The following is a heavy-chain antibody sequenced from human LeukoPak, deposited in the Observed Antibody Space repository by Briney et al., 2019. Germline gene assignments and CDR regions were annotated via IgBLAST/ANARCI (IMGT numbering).Heavy chain of an antibody. CDR3: ASLYCSSTSCQQYYYGMDV. V-gene: IGHV1-69*04. Sequence: SVKVSCKASGGTFSSYAISWVRQAPGQGLEWMGRIIPILGIANYAQKFQGRVTITADKSTSTAYMELSSLRSEDTVVYYCASLYCSSTSCQQYYYGMDVWGQGTTVTVSS. CDR2: IIPILGIA. J-gene: IGHJ6*02. D-gene: IGHD2-2*01. CDR1: GGTFSSYA.